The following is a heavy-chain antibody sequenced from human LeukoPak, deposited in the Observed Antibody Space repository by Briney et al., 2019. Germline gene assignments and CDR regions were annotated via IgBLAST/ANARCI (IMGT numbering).Heavy chain of an antibody. Sequence: SETLSLTCTVSGYSISSGYYWGWLRPPPGKGLEWIGNFYHSGNTNYNPSLKRLHTISLDTSKNQFSLKLSSVTAADTAVYYCARGRPQLRYFDRGVEYYMDVWGKGTTVTVSS. V-gene: IGHV4-38-2*02. J-gene: IGHJ6*03. D-gene: IGHD3-9*01. CDR2: FYHSGNT. CDR3: ARGRPQLRYFDRGVEYYMDV. CDR1: GYSISSGYY.